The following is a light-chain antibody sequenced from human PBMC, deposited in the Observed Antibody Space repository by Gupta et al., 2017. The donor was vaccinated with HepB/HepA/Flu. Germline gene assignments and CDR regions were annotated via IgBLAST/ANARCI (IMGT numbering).Light chain of an antibody. CDR2: GAS. CDR3: QQYESSPLT. V-gene: IGKV3-20*01. J-gene: IGKJ4*01. Sequence: EIVLTQSPGTLSLSPGERATLSCRASQSVSSSYLAWYQQKPGQAPRLLIYGASSRATGIPDRFSGSGSGTDFNLTISRLEPEDFAVYYCQQYESSPLTCGGGTKVEIK. CDR1: QSVSSSY.